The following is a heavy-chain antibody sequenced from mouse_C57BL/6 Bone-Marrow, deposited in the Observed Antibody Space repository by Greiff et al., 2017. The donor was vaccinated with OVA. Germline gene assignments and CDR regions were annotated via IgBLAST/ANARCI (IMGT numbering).Heavy chain of an antibody. CDR2: IYPGSGST. CDR3: ARAANYSNYRGDY. V-gene: IGHV1-55*01. J-gene: IGHJ4*01. CDR1: GYTFTSYW. Sequence: VQLQQPGAELVKPGASVKMSCKASGYTFTSYWITWVKQRPGQGLEWIGDIYPGSGSTHYTEKFKSKATLTVDTSSSTAYMQLSILSSDDSAGYYCARAANYSNYRGDYWGQGTSVTVSS. D-gene: IGHD2-5*01.